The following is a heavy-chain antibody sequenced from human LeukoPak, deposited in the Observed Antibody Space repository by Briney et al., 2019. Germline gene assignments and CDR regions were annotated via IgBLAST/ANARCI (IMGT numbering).Heavy chain of an antibody. CDR2: ISYDGSNQ. CDR1: GFTFSNYD. J-gene: IGHJ3*02. CDR3: AKEGHYYGSGPEGTFDI. Sequence: GGSLRPSCAASGFTFSNYDMHWVRQAPGKGLAWVASISYDGSNQYYGDSVKGRFTISRDNSKNTLYLQMNSLRAEDTAVYYCAKEGHYYGSGPEGTFDIWGQGTMVTVSS. V-gene: IGHV3-30*18. D-gene: IGHD3-10*01.